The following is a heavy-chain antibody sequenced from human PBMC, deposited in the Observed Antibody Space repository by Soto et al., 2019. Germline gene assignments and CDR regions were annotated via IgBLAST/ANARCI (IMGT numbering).Heavy chain of an antibody. CDR2: ISGSGGST. Sequence: GGSLRLSCAASGFTFSSYAMSWVRQAPGKGLEWVSAISGSGGSTYYADSVKGRFTISRDNSKNTLYLQMNSLRAEDTAVYYCAKLPARVVGATNFDYWGQGTLVTVSS. CDR1: GFTFSSYA. D-gene: IGHD1-26*01. CDR3: AKLPARVVGATNFDY. J-gene: IGHJ4*02. V-gene: IGHV3-23*01.